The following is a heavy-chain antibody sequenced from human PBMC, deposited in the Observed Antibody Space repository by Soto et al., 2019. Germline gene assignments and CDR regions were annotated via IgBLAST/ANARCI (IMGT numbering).Heavy chain of an antibody. CDR1: GFTVSSNY. Sequence: EVQLVESGGGLVQPGGSLRLSCAASGFTVSSNYMNWVRQAPGKGLEWVLVIYSGVSTYYANSVKGRFTISRDNSKNTLYLQMNTLRAEDTAVYYCARGWWAHFDYWGQGTLVTVSS. V-gene: IGHV3-66*01. D-gene: IGHD2-15*01. J-gene: IGHJ4*02. CDR3: ARGWWAHFDY. CDR2: IYSGVST.